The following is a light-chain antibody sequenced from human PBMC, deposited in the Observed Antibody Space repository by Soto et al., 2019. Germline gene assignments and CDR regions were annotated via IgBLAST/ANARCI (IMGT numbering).Light chain of an antibody. Sequence: QSVLTQPPSVSGAPGQRVTISCTGSDSNIGARYHVHWYQQLPGKAPRLIIYGNSNRPSGVPDRFSGSKSGSSASLTISGLQADDEATAYCQSYDSHRGGRVFGEGTKLTVL. J-gene: IGLJ3*02. V-gene: IGLV1-40*01. CDR2: GNS. CDR3: QSYDSHRGGRV. CDR1: DSNIGARYH.